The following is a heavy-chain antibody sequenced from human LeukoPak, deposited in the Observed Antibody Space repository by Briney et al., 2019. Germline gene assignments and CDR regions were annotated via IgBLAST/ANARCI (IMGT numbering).Heavy chain of an antibody. CDR3: ARGHHIRGDYFDY. J-gene: IGHJ4*02. D-gene: IGHD2-21*01. Sequence: ASVKVSCKASGGTFSSYAISWVRQAPGQGLEWMGGIIPIFGTANYAQKFQGRVTITADESTSTAYMELSSLRSEDTAVYYCARGHHIRGDYFDYWGQGTLVTVSS. CDR1: GGTFSSYA. CDR2: IIPIFGTA. V-gene: IGHV1-69*13.